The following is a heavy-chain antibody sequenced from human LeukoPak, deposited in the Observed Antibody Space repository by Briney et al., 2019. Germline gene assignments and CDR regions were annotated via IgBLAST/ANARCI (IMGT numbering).Heavy chain of an antibody. CDR3: ARGSLSSRDFDY. CDR1: GYPFTSYA. J-gene: IGHJ4*02. D-gene: IGHD6-13*01. V-gene: IGHV1-3*01. CDR2: ISAGDDNT. Sequence: ASVKVSCKASGYPFTSYAIHWVRQAPGQRLEWMGWISAGDDNTKYSQKFQGRVTITRDTSARTAYMELSSLRFEDTAVYYCARGSLSSRDFDYWGQGTLVTVSS.